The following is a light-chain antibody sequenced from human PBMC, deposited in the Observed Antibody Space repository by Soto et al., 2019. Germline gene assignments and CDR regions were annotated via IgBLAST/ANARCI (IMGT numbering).Light chain of an antibody. J-gene: IGLJ1*01. CDR3: SSYTSSGIYV. Sequence: QDVLTQPASVSGSPGQSITISCTGTSSDVGGYEFVSWYQQHPDNAPKLIIYDVSDRPSGESSRFSGSKSANTASLTISGLQAEFDTDYYCSSYTSSGIYVFVPG. CDR2: DVS. CDR1: SSDVGGYEF. V-gene: IGLV2-14*01.